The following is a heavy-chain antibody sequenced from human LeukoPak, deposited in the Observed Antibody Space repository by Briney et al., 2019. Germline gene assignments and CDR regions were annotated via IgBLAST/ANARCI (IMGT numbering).Heavy chain of an antibody. J-gene: IGHJ4*02. CDR3: ATPRIAAAGLFDY. CDR1: GGTFSSYA. D-gene: IGHD6-13*01. Sequence: SVKVSCKASGGTFSSYAISWVRQAPGQGLEWMGGIIPIFGTANYAQKFQGRVTITTDESTSTAYMELSSLRSEDTAVCYCATPRIAAAGLFDYWGQGTLVTVSS. CDR2: IIPIFGTA. V-gene: IGHV1-69*05.